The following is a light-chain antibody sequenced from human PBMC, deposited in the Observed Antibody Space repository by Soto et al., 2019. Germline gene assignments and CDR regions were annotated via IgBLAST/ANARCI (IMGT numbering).Light chain of an antibody. CDR3: SSYTSSNTWV. CDR1: SSDVGNNNH. Sequence: QSALTQPASVSGSPGQSIAISCSGTSSDVGNNNHVCWYQQNPGKAPKLMIFEVSNRPSGVSDRFSGSKSGNTASLTISGLQAEDEADYYCSSYTSSNTWVFGGGTKLTVL. J-gene: IGLJ3*02. CDR2: EVS. V-gene: IGLV2-14*01.